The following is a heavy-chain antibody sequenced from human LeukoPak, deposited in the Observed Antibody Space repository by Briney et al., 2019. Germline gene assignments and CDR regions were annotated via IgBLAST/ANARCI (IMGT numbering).Heavy chain of an antibody. J-gene: IGHJ3*02. CDR2: ISSSSSTI. Sequence: GGSLRLSCAASGFTFSSYSMNWVRQAPGKGLEWVSYISSSSSTIYYADSVKGRFTISRDNAKNSLYLQMNSLRAEDTAVYYCARMGRRNAFDIWGQGTMVTVSS. V-gene: IGHV3-48*01. CDR1: GFTFSSYS. CDR3: ARMGRRNAFDI.